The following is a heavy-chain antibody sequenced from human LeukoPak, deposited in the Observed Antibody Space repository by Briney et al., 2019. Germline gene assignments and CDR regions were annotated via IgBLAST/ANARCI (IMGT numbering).Heavy chain of an antibody. J-gene: IGHJ4*02. CDR2: ISGSGGST. CDR1: GFTFSSYA. V-gene: IGHV3-23*01. Sequence: PGGSLRLSRAASGFTFSSYAMSWVRQAPGKGLEWVSAISGSGGSTYYADSVKGRFTISRDDPHNTLYLQMNSLRAEDTAVYFCARGGVDYYGSGTYYLMYYFDYWGQGALVTVSS. D-gene: IGHD3-10*01. CDR3: ARGGVDYYGSGTYYLMYYFDY.